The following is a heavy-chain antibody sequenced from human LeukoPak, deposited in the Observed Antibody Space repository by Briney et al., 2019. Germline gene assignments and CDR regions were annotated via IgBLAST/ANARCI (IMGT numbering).Heavy chain of an antibody. CDR2: VKSRIAGETT. Sequence: GGSLRLSCAASGLSISNEWMSWVRPAPGKGLEWVARVKSRIAGETTDYAAPVKGRFTISRDDSKNTLYLQMNSLKTEDTAVYYCTLIQGWGSGSYYRDFWGQGTLVTVSS. CDR3: TLIQGWGSGSYYRDF. D-gene: IGHD3-10*01. J-gene: IGHJ4*02. CDR1: GLSISNEW. V-gene: IGHV3-15*01.